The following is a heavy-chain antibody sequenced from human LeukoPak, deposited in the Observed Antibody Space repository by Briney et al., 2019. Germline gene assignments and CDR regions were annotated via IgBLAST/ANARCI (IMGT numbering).Heavy chain of an antibody. D-gene: IGHD6-13*01. CDR2: ISGGGGST. J-gene: IGHJ3*02. CDR1: GFTFSSYA. CDR3: GHPRYSRCWSNGFDI. V-gene: IGHV3-23*01. Sequence: GGSLRLSCAASGFTFSSYAMSWVRQAPGKGLEWVSAISGGGGSTYYADSVKGRFTISRDNCKNSLYLQMNSLRGAYTAVYYFGHPRYSRCWSNGFDIRRQPTMPTLCS.